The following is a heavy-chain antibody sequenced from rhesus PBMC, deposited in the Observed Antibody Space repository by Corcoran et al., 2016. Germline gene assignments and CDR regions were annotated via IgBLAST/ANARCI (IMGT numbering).Heavy chain of an antibody. Sequence: EVQLVQSGAEVKRPGESLKISCKTSGYSFTSYWISWVRQMPGKGLEWMGAIDPSDSEPIYSPSFQGQVTISADKSNSTAYLQWSSLKASDSATYYCSRKDYWGQGVLVTVSS. CDR2: IDPSDSEP. D-gene: IGHD6-19*01. CDR3: SRKDY. CDR1: GYSFTSYW. V-gene: IGHV5-2*01. J-gene: IGHJ4*01.